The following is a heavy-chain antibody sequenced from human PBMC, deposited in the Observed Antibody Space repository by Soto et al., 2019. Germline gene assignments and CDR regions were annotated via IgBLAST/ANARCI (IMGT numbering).Heavy chain of an antibody. V-gene: IGHV4-39*01. CDR1: GGSISSSSYY. CDR2: IYYSGST. Sequence: SETLSLTCTVSGGSISSSSYYWGWIRQPPGKGLEWIGSIYYSGSTYYNPSLKSRVTISVDTSKNQFSLKLSSVTAADTAVYYCARQLGATGDYYYYGMDVWGQWTTVT. J-gene: IGHJ6*02. D-gene: IGHD1-26*01. CDR3: ARQLGATGDYYYYGMDV.